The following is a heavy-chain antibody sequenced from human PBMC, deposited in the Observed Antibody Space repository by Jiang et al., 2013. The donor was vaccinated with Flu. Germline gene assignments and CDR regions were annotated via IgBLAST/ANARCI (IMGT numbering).Heavy chain of an antibody. D-gene: IGHD3-22*01. Sequence: KPTQTLTLTCTFSGFSLSTSGMCVSWIRQPPGKALEWLARIDWDDDKYYSTSLKTRLTISKDTSKNQVVLTMTNMDPVDTATYYCARAYYYDSTEGNWYFDLWGRGTLVTVSS. V-gene: IGHV2-70*11. CDR1: GFSLSTSGMC. CDR2: IDWDDDK. CDR3: ARAYYYDSTEGNWYFDL. J-gene: IGHJ2*01.